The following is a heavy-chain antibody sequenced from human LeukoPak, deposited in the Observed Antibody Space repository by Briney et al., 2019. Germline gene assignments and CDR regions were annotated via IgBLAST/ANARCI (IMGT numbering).Heavy chain of an antibody. Sequence: GGSLRLSCEGSGLTFINYWMTWIRQVPGKGLEWVANINRDGSGKFYLPSVRGRFTISKDDAEDSLYLQMDSLRPEDTAIYYCARVEYTGNGNLYWGKGTLVTVSS. CDR3: ARVEYTGNGNLY. V-gene: IGHV3-7*01. D-gene: IGHD2-8*02. CDR2: INRDGSGK. J-gene: IGHJ4*02. CDR1: GLTFINYW.